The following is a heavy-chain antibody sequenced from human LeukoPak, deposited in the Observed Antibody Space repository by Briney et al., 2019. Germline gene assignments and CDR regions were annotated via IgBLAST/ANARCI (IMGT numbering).Heavy chain of an antibody. D-gene: IGHD3-22*01. J-gene: IGHJ3*02. CDR2: ISSSSSYI. CDR1: GFTFSSYS. V-gene: IGHV3-21*01. CDR3: ARDTNYYDSSGSPESI. Sequence: GGSLRLSCAASGFTFSSYSMNWGRQAAGKGLEWVSSISSSSSYIYYADSVKGRFTISRDNAKNSLYLQMNSLRAEDTAVYYCARDTNYYDSSGSPESIWGQGTMVTVSS.